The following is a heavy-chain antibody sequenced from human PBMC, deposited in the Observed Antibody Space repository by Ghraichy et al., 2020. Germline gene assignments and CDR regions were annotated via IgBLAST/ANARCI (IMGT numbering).Heavy chain of an antibody. Sequence: ASVKVSCKASGYTFTSYYMHWVRQAPGQGLEWMGIINPSGGSTSYAQKFQGRVTMTRDTSTSTVYMELSSLRSEDTAVYYCARESPPFPDPDSSGSNDYWGQGTLVTVSS. J-gene: IGHJ4*02. D-gene: IGHD3-22*01. CDR3: ARESPPFPDPDSSGSNDY. CDR2: INPSGGST. CDR1: GYTFTSYY. V-gene: IGHV1-46*01.